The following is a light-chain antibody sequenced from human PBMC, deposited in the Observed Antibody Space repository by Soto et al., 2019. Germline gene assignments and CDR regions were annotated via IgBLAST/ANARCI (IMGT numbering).Light chain of an antibody. CDR3: QQYNSYYLA. J-gene: IGKJ1*01. V-gene: IGKV1-5*01. CDR2: DAS. Sequence: QMTHSLTSVSASVGDRVTITFLASQAISIWLAWYQQKPGKAPKLLIYDASSLESGVPSRFSGSGSGTEFTLTISSLQPDDFATYYCQQYNSYYLAFGQGTKVDIK. CDR1: QAISIW.